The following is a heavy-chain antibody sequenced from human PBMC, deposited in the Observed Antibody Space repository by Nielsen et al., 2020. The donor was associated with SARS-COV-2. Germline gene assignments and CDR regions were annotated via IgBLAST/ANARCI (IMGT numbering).Heavy chain of an antibody. V-gene: IGHV4-59*01. J-gene: IGHJ4*02. Sequence: GSLRLSCTVSGGSISSYYWSWIRQPPGKGLEWIGYIYYSGSTNYNPSLKSRVTISVDTSKNQFSLKLSSVTAADTAVYYCARVKEQWLVQSYYFDSWGQGTLVTVSS. CDR3: ARVKEQWLVQSYYFDS. CDR2: IYYSGST. CDR1: GGSISSYY. D-gene: IGHD6-19*01.